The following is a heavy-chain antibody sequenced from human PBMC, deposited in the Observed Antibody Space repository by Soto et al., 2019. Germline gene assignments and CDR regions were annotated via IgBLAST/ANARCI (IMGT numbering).Heavy chain of an antibody. V-gene: IGHV3-23*01. CDR1: GFTFSSYA. J-gene: IGHJ3*02. Sequence: PGGSLRLSCAASGFTFSSYAMSWVRQAPGRGLEWVSAISGSGGSTYYADSVKGRFTISRDNSKNTLYLQMNSLRAEDTAVYYCAKMSGGRMTHGSFDIWGQGTMVTVSS. CDR2: ISGSGGST. CDR3: AKMSGGRMTHGSFDI. D-gene: IGHD1-26*01.